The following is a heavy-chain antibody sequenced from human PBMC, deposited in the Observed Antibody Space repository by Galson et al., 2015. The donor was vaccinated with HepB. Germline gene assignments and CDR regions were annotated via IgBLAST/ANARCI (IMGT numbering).Heavy chain of an antibody. D-gene: IGHD6-13*01. V-gene: IGHV1-18*01. J-gene: IGHJ3*02. CDR1: GYAFTSYG. CDR2: ISAYNGNT. Sequence: SVKVSCKASGYAFTSYGINWVRQAPGQGLEWMGWISAYNGNTNYAQKLQGRVTMTTDTSTSTAYMELRSLRSGDTAVYYCARAAGNSSCDACDICGQGTIVTVSS. CDR3: ARAAGNSSCDACDI.